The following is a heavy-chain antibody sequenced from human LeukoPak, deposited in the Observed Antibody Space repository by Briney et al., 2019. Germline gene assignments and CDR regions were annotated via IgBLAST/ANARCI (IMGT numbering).Heavy chain of an antibody. CDR3: TRLGPVVVPAAIDYYYYMDV. J-gene: IGHJ6*03. CDR2: IRSKANNYAT. CDR1: GFTFSGSA. D-gene: IGHD2-2*01. V-gene: IGHV3-73*01. Sequence: PGGSLRLSCAASGFTFSGSAMHWVRQASGKGLEWVGRIRSKANNYATAYAASVKGRFTISRDDSKNTAYLQMNSLKTEDTAVYYCTRLGPVVVPAAIDYYYYMDVWGKGTTVTVSS.